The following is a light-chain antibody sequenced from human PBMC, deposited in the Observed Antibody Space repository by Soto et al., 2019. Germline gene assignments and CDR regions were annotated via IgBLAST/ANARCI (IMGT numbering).Light chain of an antibody. V-gene: IGKV3-20*01. CDR3: QQYGSSPPT. J-gene: IGKJ1*01. Sequence: EIVLTQSPGTLSLSPGERATLSCRASQRVSSSYLAWYQQKPGQAPSLLIYGASSRATGIPDRFSGSGSGTDFTLTISRLEPEDFAVYYCQQYGSSPPTFGQGTKV. CDR1: QRVSSSY. CDR2: GAS.